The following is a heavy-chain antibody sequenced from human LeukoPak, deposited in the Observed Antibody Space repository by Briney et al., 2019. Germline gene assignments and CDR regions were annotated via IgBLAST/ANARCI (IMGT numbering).Heavy chain of an antibody. V-gene: IGHV1-69*05. CDR2: IIPIFGTA. J-gene: IGHJ5*02. CDR3: ARMYCSSTSCEP. D-gene: IGHD2-2*01. Sequence: SVEVSCKASGGTFSSYAISWVRQAPGQGLEWMGRIIPIFGTANYAQKFQGRVTITTDESTSTAYMELSSLRSEDTAAYYCARMYCSSTSCEPWGQGTLVTVSS. CDR1: GGTFSSYA.